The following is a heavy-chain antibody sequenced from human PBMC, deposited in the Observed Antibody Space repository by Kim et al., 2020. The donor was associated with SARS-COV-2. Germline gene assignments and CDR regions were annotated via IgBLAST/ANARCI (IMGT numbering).Heavy chain of an antibody. Sequence: ASVKVSCKASGYTFTNYAIHWVRQAPGQRFEWMGWINADNGNTRYSQKLQGRVTITRDTSASAAYMELSSLRSEDTAVYHCAREGHEGGYLTWGQGTMVTVSS. CDR1: GYTFTNYA. CDR3: AREGHEGGYLT. D-gene: IGHD3-22*01. CDR2: INADNGNT. J-gene: IGHJ3*01. V-gene: IGHV1-3*01.